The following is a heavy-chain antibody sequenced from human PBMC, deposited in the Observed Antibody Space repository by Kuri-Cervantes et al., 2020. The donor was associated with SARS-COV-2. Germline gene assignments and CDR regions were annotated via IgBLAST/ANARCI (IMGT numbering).Heavy chain of an antibody. CDR1: GFTFSSYA. J-gene: IGHJ6*02. CDR2: IYSGGSST. Sequence: GESLKISCAASGFTFSSYAMSWVRQAPGKGLEWVSVIYSGGSSTYYADSVKGRFTISRDNSKNTLYLQMNSLRAEDTAVYYCAKDLGDYGMDVWGQGTTVTASS. D-gene: IGHD3-16*01. V-gene: IGHV3-23*03. CDR3: AKDLGDYGMDV.